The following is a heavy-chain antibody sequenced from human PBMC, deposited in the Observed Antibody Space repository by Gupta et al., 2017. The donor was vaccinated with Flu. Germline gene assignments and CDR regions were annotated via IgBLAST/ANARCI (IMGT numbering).Heavy chain of an antibody. Sequence: CTVSGITFSDSAIHWVRQASGKGLEWVGRIRSKSNGYETTYAASVSGRFTISREDSKSTTYLQLDSLKVEDTAMYFCARRHIMSELWGQGTRVTVSA. CDR1: GITFSDSA. J-gene: IGHJ4*02. V-gene: IGHV3-73*01. CDR2: IRSKSNGYET. CDR3: ARRHIMSEL. D-gene: IGHD3-16*01.